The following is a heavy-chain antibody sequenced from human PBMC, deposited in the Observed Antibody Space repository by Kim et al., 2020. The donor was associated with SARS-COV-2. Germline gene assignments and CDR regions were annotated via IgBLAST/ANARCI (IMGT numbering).Heavy chain of an antibody. CDR1: GLTFTNAW. CDR2: IKSETDGGTA. Sequence: GGSLRLSCAASGLTFTNAWMIWVRQAPGKGLEWVGRIKSETDGGTADYGAPVKGRFTMSRDDSKNTLYLQMNSLKTEDTAVYYCTTYYGSGSPRGYGMDVWGRGTTVTVSS. V-gene: IGHV3-15*01. D-gene: IGHD3-10*01. CDR3: TTYYGSGSPRGYGMDV. J-gene: IGHJ6*02.